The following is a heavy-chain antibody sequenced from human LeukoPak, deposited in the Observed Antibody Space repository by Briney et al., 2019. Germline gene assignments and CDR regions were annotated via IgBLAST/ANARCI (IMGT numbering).Heavy chain of an antibody. Sequence: GGSLRLPCAASGFTFGSYSMDWVRQAPGKGLEWVSSISSSSSYIYYAGSVKGRFTISRDNAKNSLYLQMNSLRAEDTAVYYCARDRRLYYYGSGIKTTWGQGTLVTVSS. CDR2: ISSSSSYI. V-gene: IGHV3-21*01. D-gene: IGHD3-10*01. CDR1: GFTFGSYS. CDR3: ARDRRLYYYGSGIKTT. J-gene: IGHJ4*02.